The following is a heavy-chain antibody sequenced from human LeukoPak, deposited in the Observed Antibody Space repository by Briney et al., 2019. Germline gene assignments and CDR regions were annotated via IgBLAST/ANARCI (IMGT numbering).Heavy chain of an antibody. J-gene: IGHJ5*02. V-gene: IGHV3-48*03. CDR2: ISSSGSTI. CDR1: GFTFSTCE. CDR3: AREELRYCSGGSCHSQGFDP. Sequence: PGGSLRLSCAASGFTFSTCEMHWVRQAPGKGLEWVSYISSSGSTIYYADSVQGRFTISRDNARNSLYLQMNSLRAEDTAVYYCAREELRYCSGGSCHSQGFDPWGQGTLVTVSS. D-gene: IGHD2-15*01.